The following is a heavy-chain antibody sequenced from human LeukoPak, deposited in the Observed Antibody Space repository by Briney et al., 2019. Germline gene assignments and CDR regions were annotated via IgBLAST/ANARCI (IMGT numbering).Heavy chain of an antibody. CDR3: AKERDGHKDGLAH. V-gene: IGHV3-43*01. Sequence: GGSLRLSCATSGFNFNAYTMHWVRHAPGKGLEWVSFIRGAATTNYADSVKGRFTVSSDNSKNSLYLQMNSLRPEDSGLYYCAKERDGHKDGLAHWGRGTLVTVSS. CDR1: GFNFNAYT. CDR2: IRGAATT. J-gene: IGHJ4*02. D-gene: IGHD5-24*01.